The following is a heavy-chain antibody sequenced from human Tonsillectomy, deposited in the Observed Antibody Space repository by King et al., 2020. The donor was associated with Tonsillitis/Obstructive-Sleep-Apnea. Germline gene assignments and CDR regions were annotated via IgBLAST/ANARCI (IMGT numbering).Heavy chain of an antibody. J-gene: IGHJ3*02. CDR2: IKQDGSVK. Sequence: VQLVESGGGLVQPGGSLRLSCAASGFTFSNNWMTWVRQAPGKGLEWVANIKQDGSVKHYVDSAEGRFTISRDNAKNSLHLQMNSLRAEDTAVYYCAGDDGYCNTTRCYDAFDIWGQGTLVTVST. CDR3: AGDDGYCNTTRCYDAFDI. V-gene: IGHV3-7*04. CDR1: GFTFSNNW. D-gene: IGHD2-2*01.